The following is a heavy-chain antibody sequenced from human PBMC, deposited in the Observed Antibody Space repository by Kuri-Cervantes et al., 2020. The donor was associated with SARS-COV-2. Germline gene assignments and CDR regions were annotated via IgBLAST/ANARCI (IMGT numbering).Heavy chain of an antibody. CDR3: ARGLYLLWFGELLGGDAFDI. J-gene: IGHJ3*02. Sequence: SETLSLTCTVSGGSISSSSYYWGWIRQPPGKGLEWIGSIYYSGSTYYNPSLKSRVTISVDTSKNQFSLKLSSVTAADTAVYYCARGLYLLWFGELLGGDAFDIWGQGTMVTVSS. CDR2: IYYSGST. V-gene: IGHV4-39*01. CDR1: GGSISSSSYY. D-gene: IGHD3-10*01.